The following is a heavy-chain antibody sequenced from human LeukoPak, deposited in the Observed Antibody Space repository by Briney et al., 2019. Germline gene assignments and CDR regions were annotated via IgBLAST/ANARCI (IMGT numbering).Heavy chain of an antibody. J-gene: IGHJ3*02. V-gene: IGHV4-59*08. D-gene: IGHD5-24*01. Sequence: SETLSLTCTVSGGSISSYYWSWIRQAPGKGLEWIGYIYYSGTTSYNPFLKSRVTILVDTSKNQFSLKLSSVTAADTAVYYCARHERDASLDHALDIWGQGTVVTVSS. CDR2: IYYSGTT. CDR1: GGSISSYY. CDR3: ARHERDASLDHALDI.